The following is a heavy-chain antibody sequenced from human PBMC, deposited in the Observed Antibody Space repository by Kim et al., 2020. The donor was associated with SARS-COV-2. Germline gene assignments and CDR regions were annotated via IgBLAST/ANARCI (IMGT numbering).Heavy chain of an antibody. D-gene: IGHD5-12*01. V-gene: IGHV5-51*01. Sequence: SFQGQVTISADKSISTAYLQWSSLKASDTAMYYCARMRVEMATYRLGFDPWGQGTLVTVSS. CDR3: ARMRVEMATYRLGFDP. J-gene: IGHJ5*02.